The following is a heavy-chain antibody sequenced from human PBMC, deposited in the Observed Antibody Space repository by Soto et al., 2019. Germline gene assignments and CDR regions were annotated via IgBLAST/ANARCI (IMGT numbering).Heavy chain of an antibody. CDR3: ARGRRDYYDSGDWVPSRY. V-gene: IGHV1-8*01. J-gene: IGHJ4*02. CDR2: MNPDSGDT. CDR1: GYTFTSYD. Sequence: ASVKVSCKASGYTFTSYDISWVRQATGQGLEWMGWMNPDSGDTGFAQRFQGRVTLTRNTSIRTAYMELSSLRSEDTAVYYCARGRRDYYDSGDWVPSRYWGQGTLVTVSS. D-gene: IGHD3-22*01.